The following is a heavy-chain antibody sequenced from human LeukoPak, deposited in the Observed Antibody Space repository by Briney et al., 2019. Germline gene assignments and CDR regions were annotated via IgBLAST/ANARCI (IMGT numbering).Heavy chain of an antibody. Sequence: GGSLRLSCAASGFSFSTYPMSWVRQAPGKGLEWVSAISANGGSTFYADSVRARFTISRDNSKNTLYLQMNSLRVGDTAIYYCAKDHTDYYASGSYYTARYFDYWGQGTLVPVSS. CDR1: GFSFSTYP. V-gene: IGHV3-23*01. CDR3: AKDHTDYYASGSYYTARYFDY. CDR2: ISANGGST. D-gene: IGHD3-10*01. J-gene: IGHJ4*02.